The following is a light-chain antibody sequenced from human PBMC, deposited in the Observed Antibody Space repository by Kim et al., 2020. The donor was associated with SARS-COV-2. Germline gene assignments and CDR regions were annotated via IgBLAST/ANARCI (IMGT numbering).Light chain of an antibody. CDR2: TDD. V-gene: IGLV1-44*01. Sequence: GQRVTISCSGSSPNIGRNTVVWYHQYPGTAPPLLIDTDDRRPSGVSDRVSCSKSGTSAALAISALRSEDEADYYCATWDDSLDVWMFGGGTQLTVL. J-gene: IGLJ3*02. CDR1: SPNIGRNT. CDR3: ATWDDSLDVWM.